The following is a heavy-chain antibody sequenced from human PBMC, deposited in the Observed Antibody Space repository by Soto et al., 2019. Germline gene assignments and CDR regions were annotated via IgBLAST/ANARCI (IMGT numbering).Heavy chain of an antibody. CDR2: MNPNSGNT. J-gene: IGHJ6*02. Sequence: ASVKVSCKASGYTFTSYDINWVRQATGQGLEWMGWMNPNSGNTGYAQKFQGRVTMTRNTSISTAYMELSSLRSEDTAVYYCARGGYSSGWFPFKYYYYYYGMDVWGQGTTVTGSS. D-gene: IGHD6-19*01. CDR1: GYTFTSYD. V-gene: IGHV1-8*01. CDR3: ARGGYSSGWFPFKYYYYYYGMDV.